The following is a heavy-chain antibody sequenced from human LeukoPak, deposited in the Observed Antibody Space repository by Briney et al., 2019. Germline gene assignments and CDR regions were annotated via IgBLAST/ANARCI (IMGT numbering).Heavy chain of an antibody. V-gene: IGHV1-46*01. D-gene: IGHD3-22*01. Sequence: ASVKVSCKASGYTFMDYYIHWVRQAPGQGLEWMGLINPNGGSTMYAQNFQGRVTMTTDTSTSTGYLELSSLRSDDTAVYYCARVGWNFDWLFHEMPYYYDSSGYYYELDYWGQGTLVTVSS. CDR3: ARVGWNFDWLFHEMPYYYDSSGYYYELDY. CDR2: INPNGGST. CDR1: GYTFMDYY. J-gene: IGHJ4*02.